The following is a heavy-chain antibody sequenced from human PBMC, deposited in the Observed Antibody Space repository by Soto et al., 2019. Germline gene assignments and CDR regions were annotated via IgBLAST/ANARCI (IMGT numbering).Heavy chain of an antibody. V-gene: IGHV3-7*05. CDR2: IKKDGSKI. CDR3: ARDVSPGSSSLYLDAFDI. CDR1: GFSFASSW. D-gene: IGHD6-13*01. Sequence: EVQLVESGGDLVQPGGSLRLSCAASGFSFASSWMTWVRQAPGKGLEWVANIKKDGSKINYLDSVRGRFTVSRDNAKNSLYLEMTSLRAEDPALYYCARDVSPGSSSLYLDAFDIWGQGTMVTVSS. J-gene: IGHJ3*02.